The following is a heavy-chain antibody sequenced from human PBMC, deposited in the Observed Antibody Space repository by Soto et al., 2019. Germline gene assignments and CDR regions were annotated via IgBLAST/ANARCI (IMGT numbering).Heavy chain of an antibody. CDR1: GASISSFD. D-gene: IGHD6-13*01. Sequence: PSETLSLTCSVSGASISSFDWNWVRQPAGKGPEWVGRLNIAGTINYNPPLKSRITMSRDTSKNQISLHLRSVTAADTAIYYCARDRGEYTSSWFWYFSHWGHGTLVTVSS. CDR2: LNIAGTI. CDR3: ARDRGEYTSSWFWYFSH. V-gene: IGHV4-4*07. J-gene: IGHJ2*01.